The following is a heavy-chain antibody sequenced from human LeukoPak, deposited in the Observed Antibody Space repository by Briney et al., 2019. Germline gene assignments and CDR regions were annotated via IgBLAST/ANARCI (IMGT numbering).Heavy chain of an antibody. V-gene: IGHV4-59*01. D-gene: IGHD3-3*01. CDR2: IHYSGST. CDR3: ARDGVAGGFEY. Sequence: PSETLSLTCTVSGGSIGSYYWNWIRQAPGKGLEWIGYIHYSGSTNHNSSLKSRVTISVDTSKNQYSLKLSSVTAADTAVYYCARDGVAGGFEYWGQGTLVTVSS. J-gene: IGHJ4*02. CDR1: GGSIGSYY.